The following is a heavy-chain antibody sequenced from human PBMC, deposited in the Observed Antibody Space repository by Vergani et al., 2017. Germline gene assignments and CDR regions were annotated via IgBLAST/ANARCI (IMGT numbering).Heavy chain of an antibody. Sequence: QVQLVESGGGVVQPGRSLRLSCAASGFTFSSYGMHWVRQAPGKGLEWVAVICYDGSNKYYADSVKGRFTISRDHSKNTLDLQMNSLRAEDTAVYYCAGEPGGDLDYWGQGTLVTVSS. CDR1: GFTFSSYG. CDR3: AGEPGGDLDY. CDR2: ICYDGSNK. J-gene: IGHJ4*02. D-gene: IGHD2-21*02. V-gene: IGHV3-33*01.